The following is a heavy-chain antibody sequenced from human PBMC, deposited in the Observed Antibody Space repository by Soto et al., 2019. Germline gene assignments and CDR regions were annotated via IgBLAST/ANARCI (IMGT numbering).Heavy chain of an antibody. V-gene: IGHV1-3*01. CDR3: ARDLGCSGGSCYSGGAFDI. CDR1: GYTFTSYA. Sequence: QVPLVQSGAEVKKPGASVKVSCKASGYTFTSYAMHWVRQAPGQRLEWMGWINAGNGNTKYSQKFQGRVTITRDTSASTAYMELSSLRSEDTAVYYCARDLGCSGGSCYSGGAFDIWGQGTMVTVSS. J-gene: IGHJ3*02. CDR2: INAGNGNT. D-gene: IGHD2-15*01.